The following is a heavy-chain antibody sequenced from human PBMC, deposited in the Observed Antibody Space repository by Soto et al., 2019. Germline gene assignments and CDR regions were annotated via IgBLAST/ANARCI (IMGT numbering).Heavy chain of an antibody. D-gene: IGHD6-13*01. CDR3: ARLGRAGAAHYGMYV. CDR1: GYGFSDYW. CDR2: IYPGDSNT. Sequence: PGESLKISCQGSGYGFSDYWFGWVRQLPGKGLEWMGIIYPGDSNTKYSPSFQGQVTMSADKSIRTAYLHCSSLKASDTAMYYCARLGRAGAAHYGMYVWGQRTTVSVSS. J-gene: IGHJ6*02. V-gene: IGHV5-51*01.